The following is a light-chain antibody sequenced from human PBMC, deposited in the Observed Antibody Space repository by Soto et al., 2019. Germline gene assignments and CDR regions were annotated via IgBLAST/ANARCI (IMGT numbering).Light chain of an antibody. CDR2: KAS. J-gene: IGKJ1*01. V-gene: IGKV1-5*03. CDR3: QHYNSYSEA. CDR1: QTISSW. Sequence: QVNQSASTVSGYVGDRVTITCRASQTISSWLAWYQQKPGKAPKLLIYKASTLKSGVPSRFSGSGSGTETTLTISSLQPDDFATYYCQHYNSYSEAFGQGGMVDVK.